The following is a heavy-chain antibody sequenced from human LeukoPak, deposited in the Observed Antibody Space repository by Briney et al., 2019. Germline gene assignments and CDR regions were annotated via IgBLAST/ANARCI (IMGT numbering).Heavy chain of an antibody. J-gene: IGHJ4*02. CDR3: ARERVVVVATLLDY. CDR1: GYTFTYYY. D-gene: IGHD2-15*01. CDR2: SNPNSGGT. Sequence: ASVKVSCKASGYTFTYYYIHWVRQAPGQGLEWMGRSNPNSGGTNHAQKFQGRVTMTTDTSISTAYMELSRLRSDDTAVYYCARERVVVVATLLDYWGQGTLVTVSS. V-gene: IGHV1-2*06.